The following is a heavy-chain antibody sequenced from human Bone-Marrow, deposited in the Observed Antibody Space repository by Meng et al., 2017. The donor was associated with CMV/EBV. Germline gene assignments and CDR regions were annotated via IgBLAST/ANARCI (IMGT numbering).Heavy chain of an antibody. CDR3: KEVDE. V-gene: IGHV3-30*03. CDR1: GFSFSSSV. Sequence: GESLKISCAASGFSFSSSVMHWVRQAPGKGLEWVAAISNDGDDKLYADSVKGRFTISRDNAKSTLFLQLNRLRVDDTAVYYCKEVDEWGQGTLVTVSS. CDR2: ISNDGDDK. J-gene: IGHJ4*02.